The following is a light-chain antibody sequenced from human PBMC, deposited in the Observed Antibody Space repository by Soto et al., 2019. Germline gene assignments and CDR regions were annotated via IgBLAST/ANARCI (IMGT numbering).Light chain of an antibody. Sequence: EIVLTQSPATLSLSPGERATLSCRASQSVSSYLAWYQQKPGQAPRLLIYDASNRATGIPARFGGSGSGTDFTLTISSLEPEDFAVYYCQKRSNRPPRLPLGGGPKVDIK. CDR2: DAS. CDR1: QSVSSY. CDR3: QKRSNRPPRLP. V-gene: IGKV3-11*01. J-gene: IGKJ4*01.